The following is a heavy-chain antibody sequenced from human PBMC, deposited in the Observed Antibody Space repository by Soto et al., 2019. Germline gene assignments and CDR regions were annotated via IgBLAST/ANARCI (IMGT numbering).Heavy chain of an antibody. CDR1: GYTFSSYA. D-gene: IGHD3-3*01. V-gene: IGHV3-23*01. CDR2: ISGSGGST. Sequence: GGSLRLSCAAPGYTFSSYAMSWVRQAPGKGLEWVSAISGSGGSTYYADSVKGRFTISRDNSKNTLYLQMNSLRAEDTAVYYCAPYNFGEVPTYWGQGTLVIVSS. CDR3: APYNFGEVPTY. J-gene: IGHJ4*02.